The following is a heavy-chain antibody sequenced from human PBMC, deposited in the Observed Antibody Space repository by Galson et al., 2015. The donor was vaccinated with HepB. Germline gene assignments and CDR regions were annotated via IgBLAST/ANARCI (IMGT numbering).Heavy chain of an antibody. Sequence: SLRLSCAPSGFTFDDYGMSWVRQAPGKGLEWVSGINWNGANTVYADSVKGRFTISRDNARNSLYLQMNSLRAEDTALYYCARDLAGYSGYDSDYWGQGTLVTVSS. CDR1: GFTFDDYG. D-gene: IGHD5-12*01. V-gene: IGHV3-20*04. J-gene: IGHJ4*02. CDR2: INWNGANT. CDR3: ARDLAGYSGYDSDY.